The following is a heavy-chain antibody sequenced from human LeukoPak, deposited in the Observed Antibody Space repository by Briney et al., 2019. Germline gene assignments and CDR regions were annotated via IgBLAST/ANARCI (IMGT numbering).Heavy chain of an antibody. J-gene: IGHJ6*03. D-gene: IGHD5-24*01. CDR2: IYYSGST. Sequence: SETLSLTCTVSGGSISSYYWSWIRQPPGKGLEWIGYIYYSGSTNYNPSLKSRVTISVDTSKDQFSLKLSSVTVADTAVYYCARAVEMATSLDYYYYYMDVWGKGTPVTVSS. CDR1: GGSISSYY. V-gene: IGHV4-59*01. CDR3: ARAVEMATSLDYYYYYMDV.